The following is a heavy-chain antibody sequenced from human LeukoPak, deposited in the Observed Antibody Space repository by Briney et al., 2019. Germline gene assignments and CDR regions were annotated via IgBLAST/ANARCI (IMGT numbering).Heavy chain of an antibody. V-gene: IGHV3-23*01. CDR1: GFTFSSYG. J-gene: IGHJ4*02. CDR3: ARENWNDGGFDY. D-gene: IGHD1-1*01. Sequence: PGGSLRLSCAASGFTFSSYGMSWVRQAPGKGLEWVSAISGSGGSTYYADSVKGRFTISRENAKNSLYLQMNSLRAGDTAVYYCARENWNDGGFDYWGQGTLVTVSS. CDR2: ISGSGGST.